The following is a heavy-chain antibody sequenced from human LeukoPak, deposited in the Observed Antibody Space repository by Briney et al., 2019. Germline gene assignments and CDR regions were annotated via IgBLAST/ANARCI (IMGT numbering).Heavy chain of an antibody. CDR2: IYTSGST. J-gene: IGHJ4*02. V-gene: IGHV4-4*07. Sequence: SETLSLTCTVSGGSISSYYWSWIRQPAGRGLEWIGRIYTSGSTNYNPSLKSRVTMSVDTSKNQFSLKVSSVTAADTAVYYCARSVVVTAKYDYWGQGTLVTVSS. CDR3: ARSVVVTAKYDY. CDR1: GGSISSYY. D-gene: IGHD2-21*02.